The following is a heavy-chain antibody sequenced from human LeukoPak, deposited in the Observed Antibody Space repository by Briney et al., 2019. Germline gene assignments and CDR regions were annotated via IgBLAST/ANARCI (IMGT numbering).Heavy chain of an antibody. CDR1: GFTVSSNY. D-gene: IGHD3-9*01. CDR3: VKDLTGTWSFDY. J-gene: IGHJ4*02. CDR2: IGPNGAST. V-gene: IGHV3-64D*06. Sequence: GGSLRLSCAASGFTVSSNYMSWVRQAPGKGLEYVSSIGPNGASTLYVDSVKGRFTISRDNSKNALYLQLTSLRLEDTALYYCVKDLTGTWSFDYWGQGTLVTVSS.